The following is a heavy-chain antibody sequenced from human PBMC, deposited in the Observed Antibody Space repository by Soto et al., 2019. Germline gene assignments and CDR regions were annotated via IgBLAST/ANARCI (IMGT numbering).Heavy chain of an antibody. J-gene: IGHJ6*02. D-gene: IGHD2-2*02. V-gene: IGHV1-2*02. CDR3: ERVPNTGSYYYDMDV. CDR1: GYTFTGYY. Sequence: QVQLVQSGAEVKKPGASVKVSCKASGYTFTGYYMHWVRQAPGQGHEWKGWINPNSGGTNYAQKFQGRDTMTRDTSISTAYMDLSRLRPDDTDGYCWERVPNTGSYYYDMDVWGPGTTVTV. CDR2: INPNSGGT.